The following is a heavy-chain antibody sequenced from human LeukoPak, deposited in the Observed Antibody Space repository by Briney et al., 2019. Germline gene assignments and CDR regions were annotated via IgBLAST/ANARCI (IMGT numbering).Heavy chain of an antibody. CDR1: GFTFSSYA. CDR2: ISYDGSNK. J-gene: IGHJ4*02. D-gene: IGHD4-17*01. Sequence: GGSLRLSCAASGFTFSSYAMHWVRQAPGKGLEWVAVISYDGSNKYYADSVKGRFTISRDNSKNTLYLQMNSLRAEDTAVYYCARAWTTVTTGGPLDYWGQGTLVTVSS. V-gene: IGHV3-30-3*01. CDR3: ARAWTTVTTGGPLDY.